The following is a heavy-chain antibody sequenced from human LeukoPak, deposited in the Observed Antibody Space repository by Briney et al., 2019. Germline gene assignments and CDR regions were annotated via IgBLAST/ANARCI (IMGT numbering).Heavy chain of an antibody. J-gene: IGHJ4*02. V-gene: IGHV3-23*01. CDR1: GFTFSSYG. CDR3: ATYGDSSDY. CDR2: ISGSGGST. Sequence: GGTLRLSCAASGFTFSSYGMSWVRQAPGRGLEWVSAISGSGGSTYYADSVKGRFTISRDNSKNTLYLQMNSLRAEDTAVYYCATYGDSSDYWGQGTLVTVSS. D-gene: IGHD4-17*01.